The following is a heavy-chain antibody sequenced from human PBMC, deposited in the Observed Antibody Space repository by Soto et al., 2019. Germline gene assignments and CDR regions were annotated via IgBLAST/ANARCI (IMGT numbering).Heavy chain of an antibody. V-gene: IGHV4-34*01. D-gene: IGHD2-8*02. J-gene: IGHJ4*02. CDR2: INHTGST. CDR1: GGSFSGYS. Sequence: SETLSLTCAVYGGSFSGYSWTWIRQPPGTGLEWIGEINHTGSTNYNPSLKSRVTISVDTSKNQISLKLTSVTAADTAVYYCARDKITGLFDYWGQGTLVTVSS. CDR3: ARDKITGLFDY.